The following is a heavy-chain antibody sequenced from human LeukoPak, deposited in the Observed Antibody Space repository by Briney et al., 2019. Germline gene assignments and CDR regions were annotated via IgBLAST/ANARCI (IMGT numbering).Heavy chain of an antibody. CDR3: ARVFGYSGSYYYYYGMDV. Sequence: ASVKVSCKASGYTFTSYGISWVRQAPGQGLEWMGWISAYNGSTNYAQKLQGRVTMTTDTSTSTAYMELRSLRSDDTAVYYCARVFGYSGSYYYYYGMDVWGQGTTVTVSS. CDR2: ISAYNGST. CDR1: GYTFTSYG. J-gene: IGHJ6*02. V-gene: IGHV1-18*01. D-gene: IGHD1-26*01.